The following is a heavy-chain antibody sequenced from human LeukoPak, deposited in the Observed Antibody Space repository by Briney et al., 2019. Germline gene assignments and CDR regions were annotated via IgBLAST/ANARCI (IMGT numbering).Heavy chain of an antibody. J-gene: IGHJ3*02. D-gene: IGHD5-24*01. V-gene: IGHV3-7*01. Sequence: PGGSLRLSCAASGFTFSSYWMSWVRQAPGKGLEWVANTKQDGSEKYYVDSVKGRFTISRDNAKNSLYLQMNSLRAEDTAVYYCARRASRDGYNFPAFDIWGQGTMVTVSS. CDR2: TKQDGSEK. CDR1: GFTFSSYW. CDR3: ARRASRDGYNFPAFDI.